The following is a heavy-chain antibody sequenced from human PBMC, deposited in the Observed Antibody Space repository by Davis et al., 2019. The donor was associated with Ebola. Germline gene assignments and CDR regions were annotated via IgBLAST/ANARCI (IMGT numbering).Heavy chain of an antibody. D-gene: IGHD3-10*01. CDR3: ARDLAIGELLYYYYGMDV. CDR2: IKQDGSEK. Sequence: GGSLRLSCAASGFTFSSYWMSWVRQAPGKGLEWVANIKQDGSEKYYVDSVKGRFTISRDNSKNTLYLQMNSLRAEDTAVYYCARDLAIGELLYYYYGMDVWGQGTTVTVSS. J-gene: IGHJ6*02. V-gene: IGHV3-7*01. CDR1: GFTFSSYW.